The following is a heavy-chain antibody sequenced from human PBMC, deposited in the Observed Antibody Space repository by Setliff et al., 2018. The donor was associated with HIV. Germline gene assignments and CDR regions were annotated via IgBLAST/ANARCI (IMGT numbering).Heavy chain of an antibody. J-gene: IGHJ6*02. Sequence: SETLSLTCTVSGVSLSGESYYWGWVRQPPGKALEWVGSMYYNGKIFYNPSLRSRVTIFVDSSKNELSLRLQSVTAADTAVYYCARRGESTGSWFSSWYSYDMDVWGQGTTVTVS. CDR3: ARRGESTGSWFSSWYSYDMDV. CDR1: GVSLSGESYY. D-gene: IGHD2-15*01. CDR2: MYYNGKI. V-gene: IGHV4-39*01.